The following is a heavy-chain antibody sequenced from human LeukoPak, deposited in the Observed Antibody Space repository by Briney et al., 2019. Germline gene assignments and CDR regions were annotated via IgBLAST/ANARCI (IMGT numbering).Heavy chain of an antibody. J-gene: IGHJ4*02. V-gene: IGHV1-2*02. Sequence: GASVKVSCKASGYTFTGYYMHWVRQAPGQGLEWMGWINPNSGGTNYAQKFEGRVTMTRDTSISTAYMELSRPRSDDTAVYYCARNFYFDSSGYYHYWGQGTLVTVSS. D-gene: IGHD3-22*01. CDR1: GYTFTGYY. CDR3: ARNFYFDSSGYYHY. CDR2: INPNSGGT.